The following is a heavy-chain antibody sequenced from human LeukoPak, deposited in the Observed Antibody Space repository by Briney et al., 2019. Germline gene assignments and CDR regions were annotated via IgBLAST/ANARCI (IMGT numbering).Heavy chain of an antibody. CDR1: GSTFSSYG. CDR2: ISYDGSNK. Sequence: GGSLRLSCAASGSTFSSYGMHWVLQAPGKGLEWVAVISYDGSNKYYADSVKGRFTISRDNSKNTLYLQMNSLRAEDTAVYYCAKDQGDYDFWSGYYNYYYYGMDVWGQGTTVTVSS. V-gene: IGHV3-30*18. J-gene: IGHJ6*02. D-gene: IGHD3-3*01. CDR3: AKDQGDYDFWSGYYNYYYYGMDV.